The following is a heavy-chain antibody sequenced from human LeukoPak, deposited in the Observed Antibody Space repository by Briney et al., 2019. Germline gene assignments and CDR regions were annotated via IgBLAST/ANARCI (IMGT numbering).Heavy chain of an antibody. CDR1: GFTFSRYW. V-gene: IGHV3-7*01. CDR2: IKQDGSEK. CDR3: ASLDY. Sequence: GGSLRLXCAASGFTFSRYWMNWVRQAPGKGLERGANIKQDGSEKYYVDSVKGRFTISRDNAKNSLYLQMNSLRAEDTAVYYCASLDYWGQGTLVTVSS. J-gene: IGHJ4*02.